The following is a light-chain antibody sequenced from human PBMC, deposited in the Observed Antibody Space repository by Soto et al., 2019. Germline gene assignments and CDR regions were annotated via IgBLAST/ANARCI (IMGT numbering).Light chain of an antibody. Sequence: DIQLTHSPSSLSASVGDRVTITCRASHGIITYLNWYQQKPGKAPNLLIYSSSTLQSGVPSRFSGSGSGTDFTLTISSLQPEDFATYYCQQSFSSRWTFGQGTKVDIK. J-gene: IGKJ1*01. CDR3: QQSFSSRWT. CDR2: SSS. V-gene: IGKV1-39*01. CDR1: HGIITY.